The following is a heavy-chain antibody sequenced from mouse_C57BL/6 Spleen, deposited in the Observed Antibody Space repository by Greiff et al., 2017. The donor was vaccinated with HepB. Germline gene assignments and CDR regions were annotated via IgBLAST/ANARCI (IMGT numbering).Heavy chain of an antibody. CDR3: ARGRGNYPFDY. CDR2: IYPGDGDT. D-gene: IGHD2-1*01. Sequence: QVQLKESGAELVKPGASVKISCKASGYAFSSYWMNWVKQRPGKGLEWIGQIYPGDGDTNYNGKFKGKATLTADKSSSTAYMQLSSLTSEDSAVYFCARGRGNYPFDYWGQGTTLTVSS. V-gene: IGHV1-80*01. J-gene: IGHJ2*01. CDR1: GYAFSSYW.